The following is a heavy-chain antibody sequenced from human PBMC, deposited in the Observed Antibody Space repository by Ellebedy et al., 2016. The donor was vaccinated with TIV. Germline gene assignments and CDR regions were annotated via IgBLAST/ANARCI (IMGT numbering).Heavy chain of an antibody. CDR2: ISGSGGGA. CDR1: GFMFDSYA. V-gene: IGHV3-23*01. J-gene: IGHJ3*01. CDR3: ARMGVGFDV. Sequence: GESLKISCAASGFMFDSYAMNWVRQAPGKGLEWVSGISGSGGGAFSADSVKGRFTIPRDNSKNTLYLQMNSLRAEDTAIYYCARMGVGFDVWGQGTMVTVSS. D-gene: IGHD3-3*01.